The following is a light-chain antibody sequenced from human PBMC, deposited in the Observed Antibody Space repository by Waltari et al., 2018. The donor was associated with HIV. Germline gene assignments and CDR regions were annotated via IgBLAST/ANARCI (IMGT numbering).Light chain of an antibody. J-gene: IGLJ3*02. Sequence: QSALTQPPSASGSPGQSVTISCTGTSSDVGGYNFVSWYQQHPGKAPKLMIYEVNKRPSGVPDRFSGSKSANTASLTVSGLQADDEADYYCNSYAGSNNWVFGGGTKLTVL. CDR3: NSYAGSNNWV. V-gene: IGLV2-8*01. CDR1: SSDVGGYNF. CDR2: EVN.